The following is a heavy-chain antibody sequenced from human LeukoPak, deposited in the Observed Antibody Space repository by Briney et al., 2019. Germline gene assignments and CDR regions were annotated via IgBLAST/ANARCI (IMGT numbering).Heavy chain of an antibody. V-gene: IGHV3-9*01. D-gene: IGHD3-22*01. J-gene: IGHJ4*02. Sequence: PGRSLRLSCAASGFTFDDYAMHWVRQAPGKGPEWVSGISWNSGSIGYADSVKGRFTISRDNAKNSLYLQMNSLRAEDTAVYYCARNYYDSSGYYEDYWGQGTLVTVSS. CDR3: ARNYYDSSGYYEDY. CDR2: ISWNSGSI. CDR1: GFTFDDYA.